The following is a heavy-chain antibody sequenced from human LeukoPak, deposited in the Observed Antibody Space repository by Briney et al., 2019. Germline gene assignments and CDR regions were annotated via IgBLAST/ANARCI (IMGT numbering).Heavy chain of an antibody. CDR1: GGSISSSNW. Sequence: SETLSLTCTVSGGSISSSNWWSWVRQPPGKGLEWIGEIYHSGSTNYNPSLKSRVTISVDTSKNQFSLKLSSVTAADTAVYYCARQRLLGGAIPYAFDIWGQGTMVTVSS. D-gene: IGHD6-25*01. J-gene: IGHJ3*02. V-gene: IGHV4-4*02. CDR3: ARQRLLGGAIPYAFDI. CDR2: IYHSGST.